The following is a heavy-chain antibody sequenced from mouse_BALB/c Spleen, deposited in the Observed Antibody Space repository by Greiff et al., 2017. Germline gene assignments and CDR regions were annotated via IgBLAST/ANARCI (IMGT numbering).Heavy chain of an antibody. Sequence: EVKLQESGPELVKPGASVKVSCKASGYAFTSYNMYWVKQSHGKSLEWIGYIDPYNGGTSYNQKFKGKATLTVDKSSSTAYMHLNSLTSEDSAVYYCASVGGSSYGYFDYWGQGTTLTVSS. J-gene: IGHJ2*01. CDR2: IDPYNGGT. V-gene: IGHV1S135*01. CDR1: GYAFTSYN. D-gene: IGHD1-1*01. CDR3: ASVGGSSYGYFDY.